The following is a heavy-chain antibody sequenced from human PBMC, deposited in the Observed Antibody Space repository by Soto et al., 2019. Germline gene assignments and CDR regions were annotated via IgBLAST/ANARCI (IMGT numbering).Heavy chain of an antibody. V-gene: IGHV3-30-3*01. CDR3: ARDTEGSSQN. J-gene: IGHJ1*01. CDR1: GFTFSSYA. CDR2: ISYDGSNK. Sequence: GGSLRLSCAASGFTFSSYAMHWVRQAPGKGLEWVAVISYDGSNKYYADSVKGRFTISRDNSKKTPYLQMNSLRAEDTAVYYCARDTEGSSQNWGDGPPVSVS. D-gene: IGHD3-10*01.